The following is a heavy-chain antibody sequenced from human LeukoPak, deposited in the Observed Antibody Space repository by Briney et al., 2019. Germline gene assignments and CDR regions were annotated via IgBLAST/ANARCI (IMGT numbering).Heavy chain of an antibody. D-gene: IGHD3-22*01. J-gene: IGHJ5*02. CDR3: ARGKTYYYDSSGLNWFDP. V-gene: IGHV1-24*01. Sequence: GASVKVSCKVSGYTLTELSMHWVRQAPGKGLEWMGGFDPEDGETIYAQKFQGRVTMTRDTSISTAYMELSRLRSDDTAVYYCARGKTYYYDSSGLNWFDPWGQGTLVTVST. CDR2: FDPEDGET. CDR1: GYTLTELS.